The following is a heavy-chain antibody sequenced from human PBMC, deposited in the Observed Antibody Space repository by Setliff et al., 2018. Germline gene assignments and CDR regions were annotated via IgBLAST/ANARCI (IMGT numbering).Heavy chain of an antibody. V-gene: IGHV4-61*09. Sequence: SETLSLTCTVSGGSISSGSYYWSWIRQPAGKGLEWIGHIYTSGSTNYNPSLKSRVTISVDTSKNQFSLKLSSVTAADTAVYYCAREWVDYYDSSGYLHYFDYWGQGTLVTVSS. CDR2: IYTSGST. CDR3: AREWVDYYDSSGYLHYFDY. CDR1: GGSISSGSYY. D-gene: IGHD3-22*01. J-gene: IGHJ4*02.